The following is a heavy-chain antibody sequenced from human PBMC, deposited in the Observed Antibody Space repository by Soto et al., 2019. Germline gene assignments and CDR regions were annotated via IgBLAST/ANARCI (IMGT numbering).Heavy chain of an antibody. CDR1: GASISVHF. Sequence: SETLSLTCTVSGASISVHFWSWIRQPPGQGLEWIAYIYNSGSSYNPSLKSRVTISVDTSKNQLSLKLSSVIAADSAIYYCAINADVWGQGTTVTVSS. V-gene: IGHV4-59*08. CDR3: AINADV. CDR2: IYNSGS. J-gene: IGHJ6*02.